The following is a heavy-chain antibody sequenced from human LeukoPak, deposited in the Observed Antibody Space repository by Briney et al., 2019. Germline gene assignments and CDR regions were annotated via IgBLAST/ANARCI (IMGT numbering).Heavy chain of an antibody. V-gene: IGHV3-30*03. CDR3: ARGQIVGADARVDY. J-gene: IGHJ4*02. CDR2: ISYDGSDK. D-gene: IGHD1-26*01. Sequence: GGSLRLSCAASGFTFSSYSIHWVRQAPGKGLEWVADISYDGSDKNYADFVKGRFAIARDNSKNTLYLQMNSLRAEDTALYYCARGQIVGADARVDYWGQGTLVTVSS. CDR1: GFTFSSYS.